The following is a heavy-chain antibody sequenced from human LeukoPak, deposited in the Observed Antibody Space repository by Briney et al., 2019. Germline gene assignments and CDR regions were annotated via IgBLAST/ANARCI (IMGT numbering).Heavy chain of an antibody. V-gene: IGHV4-59*08. J-gene: IGHJ3*02. Sequence: PSETLSLTCTVSGGSISPYYWSWIRESPGKGLEWIGSIYYSGSTYYNPSLKCRVTISVDPSKNQFSLKLSSVTAADTAVYYCARRAQYYYGSGTPNAFDIWGQGTMVTVSS. CDR1: GGSISPYY. CDR2: IYYSGST. CDR3: ARRAQYYYGSGTPNAFDI. D-gene: IGHD3-10*01.